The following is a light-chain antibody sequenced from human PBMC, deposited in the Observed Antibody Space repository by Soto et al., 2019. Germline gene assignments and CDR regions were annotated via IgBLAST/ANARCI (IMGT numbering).Light chain of an antibody. CDR1: QSVSSSY. CDR2: DVS. J-gene: IGKJ3*01. V-gene: IGKV3-11*01. Sequence: EIVLTQSPATLSSFPGERATLSVRASQSVSSSYLAWYQQKPGQAPRLLIYDVSNRAPGIPARFSGSGSGTDFTLTIRSLEPEDFAVYYCQQRSNWPPFTFGPGTTVDIK. CDR3: QQRSNWPPFT.